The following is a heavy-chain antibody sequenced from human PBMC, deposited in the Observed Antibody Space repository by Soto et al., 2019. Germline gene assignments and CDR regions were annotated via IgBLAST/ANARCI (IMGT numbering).Heavy chain of an antibody. CDR1: GFTVSSNY. CDR3: ARDTAAAGLDY. Sequence: EVQLVESGGGLVQPGGSLRLSCAASGFTVSSNYMSWVRQAPGKGLEWVSDIYSGGSTYYADSVKGRFTISRDNSKNTLYLQMNSLRAEDTAVYYCARDTAAAGLDYWGQGTLVTVSS. J-gene: IGHJ4*02. V-gene: IGHV3-66*01. D-gene: IGHD6-13*01. CDR2: IYSGGST.